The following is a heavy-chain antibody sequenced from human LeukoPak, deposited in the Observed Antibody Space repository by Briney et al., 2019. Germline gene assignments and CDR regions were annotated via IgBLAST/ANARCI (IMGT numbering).Heavy chain of an antibody. CDR2: IGTAGDT. D-gene: IGHD6-13*01. J-gene: IGHJ4*02. Sequence: GGSLRLSCAASGFTFSSYDMHWVRQATGKGLEWVSAIGTAGDTYYPGSVKGRFTISRENAKNSLYLQMNSLRAGDTAVYYCARGTAAAGTMDYWGQGTLVTVSS. CDR3: ARGTAAAGTMDY. CDR1: GFTFSSYD. V-gene: IGHV3-13*01.